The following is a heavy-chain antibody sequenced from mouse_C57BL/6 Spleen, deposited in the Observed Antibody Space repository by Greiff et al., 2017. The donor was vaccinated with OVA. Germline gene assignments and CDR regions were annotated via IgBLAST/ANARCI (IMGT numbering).Heavy chain of an antibody. J-gene: IGHJ1*03. Sequence: QVQLKESGAELARPGASVKLSCKASGYTFTSYGISWVKQRTGQGLEWIGEIYPRSGNTYYNEKFKGKATLTADKSSSTAYMELRSLTSEDSAVYFCARGEIYDGYYDWYFDVWGTGTTVTVSS. V-gene: IGHV1-81*01. CDR3: ARGEIYDGYYDWYFDV. CDR2: IYPRSGNT. CDR1: GYTFTSYG. D-gene: IGHD2-3*01.